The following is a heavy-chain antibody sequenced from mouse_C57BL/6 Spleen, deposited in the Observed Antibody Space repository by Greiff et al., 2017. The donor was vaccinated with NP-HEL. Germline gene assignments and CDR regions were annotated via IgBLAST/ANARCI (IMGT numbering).Heavy chain of an antibody. D-gene: IGHD2-5*01. CDR2: IYPGSGST. J-gene: IGHJ4*01. V-gene: IGHV1-55*01. CDR3: ASKGSYYSNRLYYAMDY. CDR1: GYTFTSYW. Sequence: QVQLQQPGAELVKPGASVKMSCKASGYTFTSYWITWVKQRPGQGLEWIGDIYPGSGSTNYNEKFKSKATLTVDTSSSTAYMQLSSLTSEDSAVYYCASKGSYYSNRLYYAMDYWGQGTSVTVSS.